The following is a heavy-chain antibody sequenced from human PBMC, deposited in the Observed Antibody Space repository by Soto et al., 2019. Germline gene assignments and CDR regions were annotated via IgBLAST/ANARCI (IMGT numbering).Heavy chain of an antibody. CDR2: ISGSGGST. CDR1: GFTFSSYA. Sequence: GGSLRLSCAASGFTFSSYAMSWVRQAPGKGLEWVSAISGSGGSTYYADSVKGRFTISRDNSKNTLYLQMNSLGAEDTAVYYCAKVSGYSSSWYVANPEFDYWGQGTLVTVSS. J-gene: IGHJ4*02. D-gene: IGHD6-13*01. V-gene: IGHV3-23*01. CDR3: AKVSGYSSSWYVANPEFDY.